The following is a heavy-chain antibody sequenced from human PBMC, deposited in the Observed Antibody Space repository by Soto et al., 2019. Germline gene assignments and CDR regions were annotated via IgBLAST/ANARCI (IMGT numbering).Heavy chain of an antibody. V-gene: IGHV3-30*18. Sequence: QVQLVESGGGVVQPGRSLRLSCAASGFTFSSYGMHWVRQAPGKGLEWVAVISYDGSNKYYADSVKGRFTISRDSSKNTLYLRMNSLRAEDTAVYYCAKGSRIVVVTAPYDYGGQGTLVTVSS. CDR2: ISYDGSNK. CDR3: AKGSRIVVVTAPYDY. J-gene: IGHJ4*02. D-gene: IGHD2-21*02. CDR1: GFTFSSYG.